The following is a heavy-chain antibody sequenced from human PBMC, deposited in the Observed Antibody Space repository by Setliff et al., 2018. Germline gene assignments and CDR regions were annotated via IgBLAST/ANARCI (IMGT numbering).Heavy chain of an antibody. D-gene: IGHD1-26*01. CDR1: GFTFSSYA. V-gene: IGHV3-23*01. Sequence: GGSLRLSCAASGFTFSSYAMSWVRQAPGKGLEWVSAISGSGGSTYYADSVKGRFTISRDNSKNTLYLQMNSLRAEDTAVYYCAKDRAGAKGGGAFDIWCQGTMVTVSS. CDR2: ISGSGGST. CDR3: AKDRAGAKGGGAFDI. J-gene: IGHJ3*02.